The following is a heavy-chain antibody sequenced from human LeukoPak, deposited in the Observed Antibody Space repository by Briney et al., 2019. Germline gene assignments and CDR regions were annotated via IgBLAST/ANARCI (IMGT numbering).Heavy chain of an antibody. CDR3: AKEPREYCSSTSCPNWFDS. CDR1: GFTFSSYA. Sequence: GGSLRLSCAASGFTFSSYAMSWVRQAPGKGMEWVSAISGSGGSTYYADSVKGRFTISRDNSENTLFLQMNSLRAEDTAVYYCAKEPREYCSSTSCPNWFDSWGQGTLVTVSS. CDR2: ISGSGGST. D-gene: IGHD2-2*01. J-gene: IGHJ5*01. V-gene: IGHV3-23*01.